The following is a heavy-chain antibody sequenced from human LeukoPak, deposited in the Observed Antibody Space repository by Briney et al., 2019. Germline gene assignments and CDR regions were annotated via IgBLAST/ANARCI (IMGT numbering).Heavy chain of an antibody. J-gene: IGHJ4*02. Sequence: SVSVSYKASGGTFNIYAISWVRQAPGQGREGMGGIIPIFGTTNYAQKFQGRVTITADESTSTAYMELSSLRSEDPAVYYCAREDGSGSYYSDYWGQGTLVTVSS. V-gene: IGHV1-69*13. D-gene: IGHD3-10*01. CDR1: GGTFNIYA. CDR2: IIPIFGTT. CDR3: AREDGSGSYYSDY.